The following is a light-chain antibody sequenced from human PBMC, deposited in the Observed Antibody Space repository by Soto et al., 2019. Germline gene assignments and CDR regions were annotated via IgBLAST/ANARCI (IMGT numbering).Light chain of an antibody. CDR1: RSDVGDYNA. V-gene: IGLV2-8*01. J-gene: IGLJ3*02. CDR3: CSYVGSNIWV. Sequence: QSALTQPPSASGSPGRSVTISCSGTRSDVGDYNAVSWYQQHPGKAPKLMIYEVSKRPPGVPDRFSGSKSGNAASLTVSGPQAEDEADYYCCSYVGSNIWVFGGGTQLTVL. CDR2: EVS.